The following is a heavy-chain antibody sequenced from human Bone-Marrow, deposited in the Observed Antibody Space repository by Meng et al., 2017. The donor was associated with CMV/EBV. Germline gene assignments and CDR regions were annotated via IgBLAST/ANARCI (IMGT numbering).Heavy chain of an antibody. CDR1: GYTFTSYG. CDR2: IIPIFGTA. Sequence: SVKVSCKASGYTFTSYGISWVRQAPGQGLEWIGGIIPIFGTANYAQKFQGRVTITTDESTSTAYMELSSLRSEDTAVYYCADTGDPYSGSYYFDSCGQGTLVTVSS. J-gene: IGHJ4*02. D-gene: IGHD1-26*01. V-gene: IGHV1-69*05. CDR3: ADTGDPYSGSYYFDS.